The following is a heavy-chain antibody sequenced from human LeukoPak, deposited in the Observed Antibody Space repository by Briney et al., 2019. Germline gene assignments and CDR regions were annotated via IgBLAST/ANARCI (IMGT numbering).Heavy chain of an antibody. J-gene: IGHJ4*02. CDR3: ARGRRDGYNYVSDY. CDR1: GGSISSSSYY. V-gene: IGHV4-61*02. CDR2: IYTSGST. D-gene: IGHD5-24*01. Sequence: SETLSLTCTVSGGSISSSSYYWSWIRQPAGKGLEWIGRIYTSGSTNYNPSLKSRVTISVDTSKNQFSLKLSSVTAADTAVYYCARGRRDGYNYVSDYWGQGTLVTVSS.